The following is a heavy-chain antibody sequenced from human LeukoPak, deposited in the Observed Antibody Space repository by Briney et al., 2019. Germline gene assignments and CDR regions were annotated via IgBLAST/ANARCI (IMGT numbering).Heavy chain of an antibody. CDR3: ARDSYGLGSNYFDP. CDR1: GASVSSGGSS. V-gene: IGHV4-30-2*01. CDR2: IYHIVNT. Sequence: SQALSLTCAVTGASVSSGGSSWAWIRQPPGKGLEWIGYIYHIVNTFYNPSLQSRVTISVDRAKNQVSLRLTSVTAADTAVYYCARDSYGLGSNYFDPWGQGTQVTVSS. J-gene: IGHJ5*02. D-gene: IGHD3-10*01.